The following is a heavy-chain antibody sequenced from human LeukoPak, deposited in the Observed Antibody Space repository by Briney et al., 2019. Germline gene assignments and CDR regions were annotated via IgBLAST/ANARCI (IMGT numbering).Heavy chain of an antibody. V-gene: IGHV4-39*07. CDR3: AREDAVSSDDAFDL. CDR2: IYYSGNT. J-gene: IGHJ3*01. CDR1: GDSISSSNSY. Sequence: PSETLSLTCTVSGDSISSSNSYWGWIRQPPGKGLEWIGSIYYSGNTYYNASLKSRVTISVDTSKNQFSLKLSAVTAADTAMYYCAREDAVSSDDAFDLWGQGTMVTVS. D-gene: IGHD6-19*01.